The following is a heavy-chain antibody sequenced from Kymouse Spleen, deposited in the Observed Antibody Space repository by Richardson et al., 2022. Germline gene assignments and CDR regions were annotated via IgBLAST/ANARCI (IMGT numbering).Heavy chain of an antibody. J-gene: IGHJ6*02. CDR2: INHSGST. Sequence: QVQLQQWGAGLLKPSETLSLTCAVYGGSFSGYYWSWIRQPPGKGLEWIGEINHSGSTNYNPSLKSRVTISVDTSKNQFSLKLSSVTAADTAVYYCARGRGVGATHYYYGMDVWGQGTTVTVSS. V-gene: IGHV4-34*01. D-gene: IGHD1-26*01. CDR1: GGSFSGYY. CDR3: ARGRGVGATHYYYGMDV.